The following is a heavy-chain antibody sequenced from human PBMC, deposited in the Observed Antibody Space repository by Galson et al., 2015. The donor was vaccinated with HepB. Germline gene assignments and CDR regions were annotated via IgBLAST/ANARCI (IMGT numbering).Heavy chain of an antibody. J-gene: IGHJ4*02. V-gene: IGHV3-9*01. CDR1: GFIFDDYA. D-gene: IGHD1-7*01. Sequence: SLRLSCAASGFIFDDYATHWVRQAPGKGLEWVSGISWNSGTIGYADSVKGRFTISRDNAKNSLHLQTNSLRAEDTALYYCAKDRSRGNYRYFDYWGQGTLVTVSS. CDR2: ISWNSGTI. CDR3: AKDRSRGNYRYFDY.